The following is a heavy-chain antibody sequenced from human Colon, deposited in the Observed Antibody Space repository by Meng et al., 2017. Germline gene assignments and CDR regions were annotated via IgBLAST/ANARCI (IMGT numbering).Heavy chain of an antibody. CDR1: GYTFTGYY. J-gene: IGHJ4*02. D-gene: IGHD3-16*01. V-gene: IGHV1-2*06. Sequence: ASVKVSCKASGYTFTGYYMHWVRQAPGQGLEWMGRINPNSGGTNYAQKFQGRVTMTRETSISTAYMELSRLRSDDTAVYYCATYFGGVATYATDYWGQGTLVTVSS. CDR3: ATYFGGVATYATDY. CDR2: INPNSGGT.